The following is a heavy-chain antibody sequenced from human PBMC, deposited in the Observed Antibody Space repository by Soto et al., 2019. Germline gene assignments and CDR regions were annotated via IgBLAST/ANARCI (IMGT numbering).Heavy chain of an antibody. D-gene: IGHD1-7*01. CDR3: ARDQNGNWNYFDT. J-gene: IGHJ5*02. V-gene: IGHV1-2*02. Sequence: ASVKVSCKASGYTFTDYYVHWVRQAPGQGLEWMGWINPNSGGTKSAQKFQGRVTMTRDTSISTAYMELRSLRSDDTAVYYCARDQNGNWNYFDTWGQGTLVTVSS. CDR1: GYTFTDYY. CDR2: INPNSGGT.